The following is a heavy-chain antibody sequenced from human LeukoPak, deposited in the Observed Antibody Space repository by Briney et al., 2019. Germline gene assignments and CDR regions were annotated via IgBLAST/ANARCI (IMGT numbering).Heavy chain of an antibody. CDR1: GYTFTSYG. CDR3: ARDLGPRGYIGLDY. D-gene: IGHD5-18*01. J-gene: IGHJ4*02. CDR2: ISAYNGNT. Sequence: GASVKVPCKASGYTFTSYGISWVRQAPGQGLEWMGWISAYNGNTNYAQKLQGRVTMTTDTSTSTAYMELRSLRSDDTAVYYCARDLGPRGYIGLDYWGQGTLVTVSS. V-gene: IGHV1-18*01.